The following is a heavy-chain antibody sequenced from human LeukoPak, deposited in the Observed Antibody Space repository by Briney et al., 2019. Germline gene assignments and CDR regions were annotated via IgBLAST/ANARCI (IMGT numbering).Heavy chain of an antibody. CDR1: GGSISSYY. J-gene: IGHJ5*02. CDR3: ARHGGWYCSSTSCYNSNWVDP. V-gene: IGHV4-4*09. Sequence: TSETLSLTCTVSGGSISSYYWSWIRQPPGKGLEWIGYIYTSGSTNYNPSLKSRVTISVDTSKNQFSLKLSSVNASDPAVYYCARHGGWYCSSTSCYNSNWVDPWGQGNLGTGSS. CDR2: IYTSGST. D-gene: IGHD2-2*02.